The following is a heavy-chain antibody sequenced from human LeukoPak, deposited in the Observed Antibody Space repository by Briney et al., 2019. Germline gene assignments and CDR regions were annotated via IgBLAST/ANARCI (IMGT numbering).Heavy chain of an antibody. D-gene: IGHD4-23*01. Sequence: PSETLSLTCTVSGGSVSSGSYYWSWIRQPPGKGLEGIGYIYYSGSTNYNPSLKSRVTISVDTSKNQFSLKLSSVTAADTAVYYCAREKRTVVTLNAFDIWGQGTMVTVSS. CDR3: AREKRTVVTLNAFDI. J-gene: IGHJ3*02. V-gene: IGHV4-61*01. CDR1: GGSVSSGSYY. CDR2: IYYSGST.